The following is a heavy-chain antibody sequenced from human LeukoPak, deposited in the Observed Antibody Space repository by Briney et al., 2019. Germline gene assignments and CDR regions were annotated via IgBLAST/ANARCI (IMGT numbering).Heavy chain of an antibody. CDR1: GGSISSGGYY. CDR3: AGGYCSSTSCYTGDY. J-gene: IGHJ4*02. V-gene: IGHV4-31*03. Sequence: SQTLSLTCTVSGGSISSGGYYWSWIRQHPGKGLEWIGYIYYSGSTYYNPSLKSRVTISVDTSKNQFSLKLSSVTAADTAVYYCAGGYCSSTSCYTGDYWGQGTLVTVSS. D-gene: IGHD2-2*02. CDR2: IYYSGST.